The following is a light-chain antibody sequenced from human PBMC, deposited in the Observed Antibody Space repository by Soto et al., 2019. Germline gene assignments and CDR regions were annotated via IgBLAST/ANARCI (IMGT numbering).Light chain of an antibody. CDR3: SSFTTSSTFV. CDR2: DVS. Sequence: QSALAQPASVSGSPGQSITISCTGTSSDVGRYNYVSWFRQHPGKAPKLLIYDVSNWPSGVSDRFSGSKSGNTASLTISGLQAEDEADYYCSSFTTSSTFVFGTGTQLTVL. V-gene: IGLV2-14*01. J-gene: IGLJ7*01. CDR1: SSDVGRYNY.